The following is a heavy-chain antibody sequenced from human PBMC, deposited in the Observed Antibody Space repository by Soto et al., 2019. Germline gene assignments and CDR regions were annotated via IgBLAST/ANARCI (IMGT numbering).Heavy chain of an antibody. D-gene: IGHD4-17*01. V-gene: IGHV1-69*13. CDR3: ATRRNYGDYSHYSYGMDV. J-gene: IGHJ6*02. CDR1: GGTFSSYG. CDR2: IIPIVGTA. Sequence: SVKVSFKASGGTFSSYGISWVRQAPGEGLEWMGGIIPIVGTANYAQKFQGRVTITADQFTSTAYMELSSLRSEDTAIYYCATRRNYGDYSHYSYGMDVWGQGTTVTVSS.